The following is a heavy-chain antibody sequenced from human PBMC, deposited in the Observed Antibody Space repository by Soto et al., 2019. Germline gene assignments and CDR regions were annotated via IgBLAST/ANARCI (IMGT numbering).Heavy chain of an antibody. Sequence: ASVKVSCKASGGTFSSYAISWVRQAPGQGLEWMGGIIPIFGTANYAQKFQGRVTITADESTSTAYMELSSLRSEDTAVYYCARRPVKSKRGLALNHYYYYYGMDVWGQGTTVTVSS. CDR3: ARRPVKSKRGLALNHYYYYYGMDV. J-gene: IGHJ6*02. D-gene: IGHD6-19*01. CDR2: IIPIFGTA. V-gene: IGHV1-69*13. CDR1: GGTFSSYA.